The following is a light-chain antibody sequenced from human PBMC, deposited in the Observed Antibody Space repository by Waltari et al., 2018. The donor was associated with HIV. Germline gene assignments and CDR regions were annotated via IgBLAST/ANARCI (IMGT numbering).Light chain of an antibody. CDR2: GVS. CDR3: QQFYNWPRT. J-gene: IGKJ1*01. CDR1: ESVGSF. Sequence: EIVMTQSPVALSVSPGDRVTLSCRASESVGSFFAWYQQRPGQSPSLHMYGVSTRASGVSARFSGSGSGTEVNLTITSLQSDDSAIYFCQQFYNWPRTFGQGTTVEVK. V-gene: IGKV3-15*01.